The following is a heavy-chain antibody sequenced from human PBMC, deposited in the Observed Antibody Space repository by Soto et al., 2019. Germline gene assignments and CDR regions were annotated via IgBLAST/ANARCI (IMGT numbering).Heavy chain of an antibody. CDR2: INPNSGGT. CDR1: GYTFTGYY. D-gene: IGHD3-3*01. V-gene: IGHV1-2*04. Sequence: QVQLVQSGAEVKKPGASVKVSCKASGYTFTGYYMHWVRQAPGQGLEWMGWINPNSGGTNYAQRLQGWLTMTRDTSISTAYMELSRLRSDDTAVYYCARSSNLFGVVTKLNYWYFDLWGLGTLVTVCS. CDR3: ARSSNLFGVVTKLNYWYFDL. J-gene: IGHJ2*01.